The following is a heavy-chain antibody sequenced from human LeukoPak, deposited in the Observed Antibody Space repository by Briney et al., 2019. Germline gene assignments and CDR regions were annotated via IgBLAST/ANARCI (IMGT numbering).Heavy chain of an antibody. Sequence: SETLSLTCTVSGGSISSYYWSWIRQPPGKGLEWIGYIYYSGSTNYNPSLKSRVTISVDTSKNQFSLKLSSVTAADTAVYYCARRVQLELHNYYYYYMDVWGKGTTVTVSS. CDR1: GGSISSYY. CDR3: ARRVQLELHNYYYYYMDV. D-gene: IGHD1-7*01. CDR2: IYYSGST. V-gene: IGHV4-59*01. J-gene: IGHJ6*03.